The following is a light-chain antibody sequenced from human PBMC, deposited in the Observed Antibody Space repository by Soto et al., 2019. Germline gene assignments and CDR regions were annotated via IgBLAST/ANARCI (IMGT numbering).Light chain of an antibody. CDR1: QSVAIN. Sequence: EIELTQSPVTLSGSPGETVALSCRASQSVAINVVWYQQKGGQAPRLLISGASSRAAGITVSFSGSGSGKEFPLTSSGLQSEDFAVYYCQQDDTWPSFGQGTKLQIK. J-gene: IGKJ2*01. CDR3: QQDDTWPS. CDR2: GAS. V-gene: IGKV3-15*01.